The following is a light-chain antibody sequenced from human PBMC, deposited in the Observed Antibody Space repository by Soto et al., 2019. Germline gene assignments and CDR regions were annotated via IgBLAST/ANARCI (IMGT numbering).Light chain of an antibody. CDR1: QSVSTY. Sequence: EIVLTQSPVTLSLSPGERATLSCRASQSVSTYLAWYQQKPGQAPRLLIYDASNRATGIPARFSGSGSGTDFTLTISSLEPEDFAVYYCQQRSNRPLFGGGTKVDIK. J-gene: IGKJ4*01. CDR2: DAS. CDR3: QQRSNRPL. V-gene: IGKV3-11*01.